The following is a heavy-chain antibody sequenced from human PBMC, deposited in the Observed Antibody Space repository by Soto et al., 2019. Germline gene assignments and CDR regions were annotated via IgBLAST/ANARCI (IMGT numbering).Heavy chain of an antibody. CDR2: TSDGST. Sequence: EVQLLGSGGGSVQPGGSLRLSCAASGFTFSNYGMTWVRQAPGKGLGWLSATSDGSTFYRESVKGRFTMSRDDSINMLFLHMSSLRAEDTATYYCARLVPGTWFGDYWGQGILVSVSS. CDR3: ARLVPGTWFGDY. J-gene: IGHJ4*02. D-gene: IGHD6-19*01. V-gene: IGHV3-23*01. CDR1: GFTFSNYG.